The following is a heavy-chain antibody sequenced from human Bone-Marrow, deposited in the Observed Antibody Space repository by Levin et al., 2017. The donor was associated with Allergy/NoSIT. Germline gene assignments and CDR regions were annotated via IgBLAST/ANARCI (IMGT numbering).Heavy chain of an antibody. CDR1: GGSFSGYY. V-gene: IGHV4-34*01. CDR3: ARGGITGTTDSAFDI. D-gene: IGHD1-7*01. CDR2: INHIGTT. J-gene: IGHJ3*02. Sequence: SETLSLTCAVYGGSFSGYYWSWIRQPPGKGLEWIGEINHIGTTNYNPSLKSRVTISVDTSKNQFSLKLSSVTAADTAVYYCARGGITGTTDSAFDIWGQGTMVTVSS.